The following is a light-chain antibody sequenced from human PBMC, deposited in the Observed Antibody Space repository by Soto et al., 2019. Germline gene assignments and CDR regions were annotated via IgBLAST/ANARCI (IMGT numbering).Light chain of an antibody. Sequence: VVMTQSPLSLPVTLGQPASISCKSSQSLVHSDGNTNLSWFQQRPGQSPRRLIYQVSNRDSGVPDRFSGSGTGTDFTLKISRVEADDVGIYYGMQGTHWRTFGQGTKVELK. V-gene: IGKV2-30*02. CDR3: MQGTHWRT. J-gene: IGKJ1*01. CDR2: QVS. CDR1: QSLVHSDGNTN.